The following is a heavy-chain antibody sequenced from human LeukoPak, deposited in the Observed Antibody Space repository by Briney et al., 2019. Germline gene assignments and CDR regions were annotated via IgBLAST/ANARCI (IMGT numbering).Heavy chain of an antibody. J-gene: IGHJ6*03. CDR3: ARVYNWNDLPYYMDV. V-gene: IGHV1-18*01. D-gene: IGHD1-1*01. CDR1: GYTFTSYG. CDR2: ISAYNGNT. Sequence: ASVKVSCKASGYTFTSYGISWVRQAPGQGLEWMGWISAYNGNTNYAQKLQGRVTMTTDTSTSTAYMELRSLRSDDTAVYYCARVYNWNDLPYYMDVWGKGTTVTISS.